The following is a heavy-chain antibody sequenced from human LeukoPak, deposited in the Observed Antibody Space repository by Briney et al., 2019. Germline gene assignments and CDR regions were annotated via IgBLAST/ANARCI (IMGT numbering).Heavy chain of an antibody. CDR3: AKDSVLDY. Sequence: GGSLRLSCAASGFTFSSYGMHWVRQAPGKGLECVSYISSSSSVIYYADSVKGRFTISRDNAKNSLYLQMNSLRDEDTAVYYCAKDSVLDYWGQGTLVTVSS. CDR2: ISSSSSVI. D-gene: IGHD2-8*02. V-gene: IGHV3-48*02. CDR1: GFTFSSYG. J-gene: IGHJ4*02.